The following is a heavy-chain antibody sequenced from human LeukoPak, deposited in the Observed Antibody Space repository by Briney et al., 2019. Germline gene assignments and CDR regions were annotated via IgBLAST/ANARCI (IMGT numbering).Heavy chain of an antibody. Sequence: PSETLSLTCTVSGGSISSSSYYWGWIRQPPGKGLEWIGSIYYSGSTYYNPSLKSRVTISVDTSKNQFSLKLSSVTAADTAVYYCARHDKGSDIVVVPAADNWFDPWGQGTLVTVSS. CDR1: GGSISSSSYY. J-gene: IGHJ5*02. CDR2: IYYSGST. D-gene: IGHD2-2*01. CDR3: ARHDKGSDIVVVPAADNWFDP. V-gene: IGHV4-39*01.